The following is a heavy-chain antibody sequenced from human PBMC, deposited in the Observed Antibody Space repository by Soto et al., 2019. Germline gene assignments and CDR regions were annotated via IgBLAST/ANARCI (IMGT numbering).Heavy chain of an antibody. Sequence: GSCATLVNPTQTLTLTCTFSGFSLITSGMCXSWIRQPPGKALAWLALIDWDDDKYYSTSLKTRLTLSKDTSKNQVVLTMTNMDPVHTAPYSCARLGRSYGFLDYWGQGTLVSVSS. J-gene: IGHJ4*02. CDR1: GFSLITSGMC. V-gene: IGHV2-70*01. D-gene: IGHD5-18*01. CDR3: ARLGRSYGFLDY. CDR2: IDWDDDK.